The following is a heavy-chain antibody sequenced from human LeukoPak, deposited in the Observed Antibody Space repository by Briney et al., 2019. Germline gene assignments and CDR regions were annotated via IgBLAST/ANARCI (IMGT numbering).Heavy chain of an antibody. CDR1: GFTFSSYG. D-gene: IGHD6-19*01. CDR3: AKGIAVEN. V-gene: IGHV3-30*18. J-gene: IGHJ4*02. Sequence: GGSLRLSCAAAGFTFSSYGMHWVRQAPGKGLEWVAVISYDGSNKYYADSVKGRFTISRDNSKNTLYLQMNSLRAEDTAVYYCAKGIAVENWGQGTLVTVSS. CDR2: ISYDGSNK.